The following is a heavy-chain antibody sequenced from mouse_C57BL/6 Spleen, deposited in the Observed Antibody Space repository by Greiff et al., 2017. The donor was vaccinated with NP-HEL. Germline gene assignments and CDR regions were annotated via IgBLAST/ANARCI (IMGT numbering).Heavy chain of an antibody. CDR1: GFTFNTYA. CDR2: IRSKSSNYAT. Sequence: EVQGVESGGGLVQPKGSLKLSCAASGFTFNTYAMHWVRQAPGKGLEWVARIRSKSSNYATYYADSVKDRFTISRDDSQSMLYLQMNNLKTEDTAMYYCVREGLYYGNYGFAYWGQGTLVTVSA. J-gene: IGHJ3*01. CDR3: VREGLYYGNYGFAY. V-gene: IGHV10-3*01. D-gene: IGHD2-1*01.